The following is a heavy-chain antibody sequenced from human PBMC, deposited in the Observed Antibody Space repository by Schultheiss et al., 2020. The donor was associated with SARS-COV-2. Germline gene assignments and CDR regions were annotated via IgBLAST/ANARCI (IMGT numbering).Heavy chain of an antibody. CDR2: ITSNGGST. V-gene: IGHV3-64D*06. D-gene: IGHD6-19*01. J-gene: IGHJ4*02. Sequence: GGSLRLSCAASGFTFSSYAMHWVRQAPGKGLEYVSAITSNGGSTFYADSVKGRFTVSRDNSKNTLFLQMNSLRAEDTAVYYCARGATTTAVAEILDYWGQGNLVTVSS. CDR3: ARGATTTAVAEILDY. CDR1: GFTFSSYA.